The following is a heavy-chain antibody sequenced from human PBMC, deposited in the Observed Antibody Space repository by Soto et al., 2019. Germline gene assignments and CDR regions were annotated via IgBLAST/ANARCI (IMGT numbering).Heavy chain of an antibody. CDR3: ARDTPPTDY. Sequence: QVQLVQSGAEVKKPGASVKVSCKTSGYTFNSYHISWVRQAPGQGLEWMGWISAYNTNTNYAQKFQGRVTMTTDTLTSTAYIELRSLSSDDTAVYYCARDTPPTDYWGQGTLVTVSS. J-gene: IGHJ4*02. CDR2: ISAYNTNT. CDR1: GYTFNSYH. V-gene: IGHV1-18*01.